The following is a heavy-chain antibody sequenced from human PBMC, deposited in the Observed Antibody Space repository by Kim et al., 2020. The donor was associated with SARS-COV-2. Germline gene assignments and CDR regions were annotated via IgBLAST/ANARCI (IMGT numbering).Heavy chain of an antibody. J-gene: IGHJ4*02. CDR2: IYYSGST. V-gene: IGHV4-39*01. CDR1: GGSISSSSYY. Sequence: SETLSLTCTVSGGSISSSSYYWGWIRQPPGKGLEWIGSIYYSGSTYYNPSLKSRVTISVDTSKNQFSLKLSSVTAADTAVYYCARHPTPQYCSSTSCYGGGYFDYWGQGTLVTVSS. CDR3: ARHPTPQYCSSTSCYGGGYFDY. D-gene: IGHD2-2*01.